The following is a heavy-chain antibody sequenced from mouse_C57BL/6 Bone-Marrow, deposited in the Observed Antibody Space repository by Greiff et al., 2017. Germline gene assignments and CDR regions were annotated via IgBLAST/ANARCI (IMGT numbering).Heavy chain of an antibody. V-gene: IGHV1-80*01. Sequence: VQLQQSGAELVKPGASVKISCKVSGYAFSTDWMNWVKQRPGKGLEWIGQIYPGDGDTNYNGKFKGKATLTADKSSSTAYMQLSSLTSEDSAVYFCATDWDYFDYWGQGTTLTVSS. CDR1: GYAFSTDW. J-gene: IGHJ2*01. CDR3: ATDWDYFDY. D-gene: IGHD4-1*01. CDR2: IYPGDGDT.